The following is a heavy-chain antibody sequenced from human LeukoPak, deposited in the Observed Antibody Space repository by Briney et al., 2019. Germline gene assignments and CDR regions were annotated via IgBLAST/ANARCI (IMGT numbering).Heavy chain of an antibody. J-gene: IGHJ6*02. Sequence: SETLSLTCTVSGGSISGYYWSWIRQPPGKGLECIGFIYYSGSTNYNPSLKSRVTISVDTSKNQFSLKLSSVTAADTAVYYCARVYGGENSPTEYCTNGVCYYYYGMDVWGQGTTVTVSS. CDR1: GGSISGYY. V-gene: IGHV4-59*01. D-gene: IGHD2-8*01. CDR2: IYYSGST. CDR3: ARVYGGENSPTEYCTNGVCYYYYGMDV.